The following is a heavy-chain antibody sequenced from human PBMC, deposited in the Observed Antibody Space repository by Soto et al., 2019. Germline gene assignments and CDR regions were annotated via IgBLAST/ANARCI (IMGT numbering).Heavy chain of an antibody. CDR2: VYHSESA. D-gene: IGHD3-16*01. CDR1: GGFITNHY. J-gene: IGHJ6*03. V-gene: IGHV4-59*08. Sequence: QVQLHESGPGLVRPSETLSLTCTVSGGFITNHYWSWIRQPPGKGLEWLGYVYHSESAKYHPSLKSRVTISLGASRNQFSLRLTSVTAADTAVYYCATYRLGNPNYDYMGYMDVWGKGTTVTVSS. CDR3: ATYRLGNPNYDYMGYMDV.